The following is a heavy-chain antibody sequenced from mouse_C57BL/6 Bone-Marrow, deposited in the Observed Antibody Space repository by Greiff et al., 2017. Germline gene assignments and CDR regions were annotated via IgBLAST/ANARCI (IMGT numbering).Heavy chain of an antibody. CDR1: GFSLTSYA. Sequence: QVQLQQSGPGLVAPSQSLSITCTVSGFSLTSYAISWVRQPPGKGLEWLGVIWTGGGTNYNSALKSRLSISKDNSKSQVFLKMNSLQTDDTARYYCARLKGLRRGGYYAMDYWGQGTSVTVSS. D-gene: IGHD2-4*01. V-gene: IGHV2-9-1*01. CDR2: IWTGGGT. CDR3: ARLKGLRRGGYYAMDY. J-gene: IGHJ4*01.